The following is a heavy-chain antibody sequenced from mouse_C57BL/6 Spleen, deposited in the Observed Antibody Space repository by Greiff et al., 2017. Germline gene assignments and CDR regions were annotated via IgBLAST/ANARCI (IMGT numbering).Heavy chain of an antibody. CDR3: ARSGPVWFAY. D-gene: IGHD3-1*01. Sequence: VQLQQSGPELVKPGASVKISCTASGYSFTGYYMNWVEQSPEKSLEWIGEINPSTGGTTYNQKFKAKATLTVDKSSSTASMQLKSLTSEESAVYYWARSGPVWFAYWGQGTLVTVSA. CDR1: GYSFTGYY. J-gene: IGHJ3*01. CDR2: INPSTGGT. V-gene: IGHV1-42*01.